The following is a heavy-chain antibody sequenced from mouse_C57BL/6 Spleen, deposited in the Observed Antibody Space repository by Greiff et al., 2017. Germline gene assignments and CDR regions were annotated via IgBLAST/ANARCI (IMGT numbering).Heavy chain of an antibody. J-gene: IGHJ4*01. CDR2: IYPGDGDT. Sequence: QVQLQQSGPELVKPGASVKISCKASGYAFSSYWMNWVKQRPGKGLEWIGRIYPGDGDTNYNGKFKGKATLTADKSSSTAYMQLSSLTSEDSAVYYCASMGQGYAMDYWGQGTSVTVSS. CDR3: ASMGQGYAMDY. V-gene: IGHV1-82*01. D-gene: IGHD3-3*01. CDR1: GYAFSSYW.